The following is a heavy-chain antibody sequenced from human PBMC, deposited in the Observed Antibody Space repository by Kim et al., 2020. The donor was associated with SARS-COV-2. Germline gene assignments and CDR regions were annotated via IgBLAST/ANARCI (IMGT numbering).Heavy chain of an antibody. CDR1: GFTSNTYW. V-gene: IGHV3-74*01. CDR3: ARDASTIFGVVTAGY. J-gene: IGHJ4*01. CDR2: INSDGTST. D-gene: IGHD3-3*01. Sequence: GGSLRLSCAASGFTSNTYWMHWVRQAPGKGPVWVSQINSDGTSTSYADSVKGRFTISRDNAKNTLYLQMTSLTAEDTAMYFCARDASTIFGVVTAGYWG.